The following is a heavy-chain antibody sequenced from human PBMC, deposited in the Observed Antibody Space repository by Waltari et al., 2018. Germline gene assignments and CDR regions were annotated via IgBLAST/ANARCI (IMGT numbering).Heavy chain of an antibody. CDR2: ISSSSSYI. J-gene: IGHJ4*02. Sequence: EVQLVESGGGLVKPGGSLRLSCAASGFTFSSYSMNWVRQAPGKGLEWVSSISSSSSYIYYADSVKGRFTISRDNAKNSLYLQMNSLRAEDTAVYYCAAGDFWSGYYVGFDYWGQGTLVTVSS. D-gene: IGHD3-3*01. CDR1: GFTFSSYS. V-gene: IGHV3-21*01. CDR3: AAGDFWSGYYVGFDY.